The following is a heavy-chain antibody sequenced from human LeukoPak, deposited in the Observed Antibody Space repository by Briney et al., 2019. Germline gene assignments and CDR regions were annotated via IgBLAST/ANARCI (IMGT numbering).Heavy chain of an antibody. J-gene: IGHJ4*02. CDR1: GFSFSSYW. D-gene: IGHD2-15*01. CDR2: IRPDGNFQ. V-gene: IGHV3-7*01. Sequence: GRSLRLSCATSGFSFSSYWMSWVRQAPGKGLEWVANIRPDGNFQDYVDSVKGRFSISRDNAKNTLYLQMNSLRAEDTGVYYCARGVGATPAHYDYWGQGTRVTVSS. CDR3: ARGVGATPAHYDY.